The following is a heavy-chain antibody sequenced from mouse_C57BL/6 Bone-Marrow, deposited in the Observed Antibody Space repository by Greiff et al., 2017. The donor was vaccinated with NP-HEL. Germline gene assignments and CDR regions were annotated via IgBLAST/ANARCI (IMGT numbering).Heavy chain of an antibody. Sequence: QVQLQQSGAELVRPGTSVKMSCKASGYTFTNYWIGWAKQRPGHGLEWIGDIYPGGGYTNYNEKFKGKATLTADKSSSTAYMQFSSLTSEDSAIYYCARLSSGYGAHYYAMDYWGQGTSVTVAS. CDR3: ARLSSGYGAHYYAMDY. D-gene: IGHD3-2*02. V-gene: IGHV1-63*01. CDR1: GYTFTNYW. J-gene: IGHJ4*01. CDR2: IYPGGGYT.